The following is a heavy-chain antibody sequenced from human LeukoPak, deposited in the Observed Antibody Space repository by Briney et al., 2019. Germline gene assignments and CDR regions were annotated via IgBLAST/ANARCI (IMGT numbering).Heavy chain of an antibody. CDR2: ISYDGSNK. CDR3: AKCRSESIAAAGNH. Sequence: PGRSLRLSCAASGFTFSSYAMHWVRQAPGKGLEWVAVISYDGSNKYYADSVKGRFTISRDNSKNTLYLEINSLRAEDTAISYCAKCRSESIAAAGNHWGQGTLVIVSS. V-gene: IGHV3-30-3*01. CDR1: GFTFSSYA. J-gene: IGHJ4*02. D-gene: IGHD6-13*01.